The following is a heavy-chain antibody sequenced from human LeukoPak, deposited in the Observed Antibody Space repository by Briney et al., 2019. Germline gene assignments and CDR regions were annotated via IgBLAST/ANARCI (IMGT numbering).Heavy chain of an antibody. D-gene: IGHD3-22*01. Sequence: ASVKVSCKASGYTFTSCYMHWVRQAPGQGLEWMGIINPSGGSTSYAQKFQGRVTMTRDTSTSTVYMELSSLRFEDTAVYYCARDGGLYDSSGYSFDYWGQGTLVTVSS. V-gene: IGHV1-46*01. CDR2: INPSGGST. CDR3: ARDGGLYDSSGYSFDY. CDR1: GYTFTSCY. J-gene: IGHJ4*02.